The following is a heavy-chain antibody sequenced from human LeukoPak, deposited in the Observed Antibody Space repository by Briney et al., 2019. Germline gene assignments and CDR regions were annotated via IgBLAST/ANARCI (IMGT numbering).Heavy chain of an antibody. V-gene: IGHV3-23*01. Sequence: TGGSLRLSCAASGFTFSSYAMSWVRQAPGKGLEWVSAISGSGGSTYYADSVKGRFTISRDNSKNTLYLQMNSLRAEDTAVYYCARSQTTGFGESSDYWGQGTLVTVSS. J-gene: IGHJ4*02. CDR1: GFTFSSYA. CDR2: ISGSGGST. D-gene: IGHD3-10*01. CDR3: ARSQTTGFGESSDY.